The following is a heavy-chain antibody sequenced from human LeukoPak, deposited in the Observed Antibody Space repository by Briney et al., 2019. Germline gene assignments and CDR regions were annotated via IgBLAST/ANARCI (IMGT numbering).Heavy chain of an antibody. CDR2: INPNSGGT. CDR3: ASGLLLVRGVIKSPLGY. J-gene: IGHJ4*02. CDR1: GYTFTGYY. D-gene: IGHD3-10*01. V-gene: IGHV1-2*02. Sequence: ASVKVSCKASGYTFTGYYMHWVRQAPGQGLEWMGWINPNSGGTNYAQKFQGRVTMTRDTSISTAYTELSRLRSDDTAVYYCASGLLLVRGVIKSPLGYWGQGTLVTVSS.